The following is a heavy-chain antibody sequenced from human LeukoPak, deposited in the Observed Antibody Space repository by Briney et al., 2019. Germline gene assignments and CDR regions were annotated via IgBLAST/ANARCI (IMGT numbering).Heavy chain of an antibody. Sequence: PSETLSLTCAVYGGSFSGYYWSWIRQPPGKGLEWIGEINHSGRTNYNPSLKSRVTISVDTSKNQFSLKLSSVTAADTAVYYCARHRSGWFTTSNWFDPWGQGTLVTVSS. CDR2: INHSGRT. V-gene: IGHV4-34*01. J-gene: IGHJ5*02. CDR1: GGSFSGYY. D-gene: IGHD6-19*01. CDR3: ARHRSGWFTTSNWFDP.